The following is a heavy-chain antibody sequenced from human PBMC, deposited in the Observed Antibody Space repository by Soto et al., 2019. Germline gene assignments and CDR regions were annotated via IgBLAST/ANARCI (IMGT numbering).Heavy chain of an antibody. CDR2: IYPGDSDT. V-gene: IGHV5-51*01. CDR1: GYSFTSYW. D-gene: IGHD5-12*01. Sequence: PGESLKISCKGSGYSFTSYWIGWVRQMPGKGLEWMGIIYPGDSDTRYSPSFQGQVTISADKSISTAYLQWSCLKASDTAMYYCARRGGYSGYDLGEDYYYYYGMDVWGQGTTVTVSS. CDR3: ARRGGYSGYDLGEDYYYYYGMDV. J-gene: IGHJ6*02.